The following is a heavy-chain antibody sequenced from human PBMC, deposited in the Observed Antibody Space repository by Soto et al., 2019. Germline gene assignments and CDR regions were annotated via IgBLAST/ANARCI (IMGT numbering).Heavy chain of an antibody. Sequence: GGSLRLSCTASGCTFGDYAMSWFRQAPGKGLEWVGFIRSKAYGGTTEYAASVKGRFTISRDDSKSIAYLQMNSLKTEDTAVYYCTSVVAATPSNHGFDYWGQGTLVTVSS. CDR3: TSVVAATPSNHGFDY. CDR1: GCTFGDYA. J-gene: IGHJ4*02. CDR2: IRSKAYGGTT. D-gene: IGHD2-15*01. V-gene: IGHV3-49*03.